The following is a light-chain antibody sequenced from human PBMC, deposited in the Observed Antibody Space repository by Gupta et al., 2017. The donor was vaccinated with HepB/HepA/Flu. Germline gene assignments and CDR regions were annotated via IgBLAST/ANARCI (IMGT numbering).Light chain of an antibody. CDR3: SSYTSSSTYAL. V-gene: IGLV2-18*02. CDR2: EVS. Sequence: QSALTQPPSVSGSPGQSVTISCTGTSRDVGGYNRVSWYQQPPGTAPRLMIYEVSNRPSGVPDRFSGSKSGNTASLTISGLQAEDEADYYCSSYTSSSTYALFGGGTKLTVL. J-gene: IGLJ2*01. CDR1: SRDVGGYNR.